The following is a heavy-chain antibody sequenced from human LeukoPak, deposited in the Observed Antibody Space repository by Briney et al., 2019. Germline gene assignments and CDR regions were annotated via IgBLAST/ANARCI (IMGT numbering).Heavy chain of an antibody. CDR1: GYTFTTYY. V-gene: IGHV1-46*01. Sequence: ASVKVSCKASGYTFTTYYMHWVRQAPGQGLEWMGIINPSGGSTSYAQKFQGRVTMTRDTSTGTVYMQLSSLRSEDTAVYYCARDPGSDCSGGSCYLDYWGQGALVIVAS. J-gene: IGHJ4*02. CDR3: ARDPGSDCSGGSCYLDY. D-gene: IGHD2-15*01. CDR2: INPSGGST.